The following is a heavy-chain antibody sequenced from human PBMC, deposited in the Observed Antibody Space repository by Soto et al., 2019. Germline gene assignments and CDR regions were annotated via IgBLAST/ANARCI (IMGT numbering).Heavy chain of an antibody. Sequence: QVQLVQSGAEVRKPGSSVKVSCKAPGGTFSTYIISWVRQAPGQGLEWMGRIIPIPDITNYAQKFQGRVTFTADRSKSTDYMELTSLKTEDTAVYYCARDRITTRGDAFDLWGQGTMVTVSS. CDR3: ARDRITTRGDAFDL. D-gene: IGHD3-3*01. CDR2: IIPIPDIT. J-gene: IGHJ3*01. CDR1: GGTFSTYI. V-gene: IGHV1-69*08.